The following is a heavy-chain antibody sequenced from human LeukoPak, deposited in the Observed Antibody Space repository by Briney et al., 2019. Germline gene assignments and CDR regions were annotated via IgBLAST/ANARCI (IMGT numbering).Heavy chain of an antibody. CDR2: IYYSGSI. V-gene: IGHV4-59*12. CDR1: GGSISSYY. D-gene: IGHD5-18*01. Sequence: SETLSLTCTVSGGSISSYYWSWIRQPPGKGLEWIGYIYYSGSINYNPSLKSRVTISVDTSKNQFSLKLSSVTAADTAVYYCAREEIQLWSPFDYWGQGTLVTVSS. J-gene: IGHJ4*02. CDR3: AREEIQLWSPFDY.